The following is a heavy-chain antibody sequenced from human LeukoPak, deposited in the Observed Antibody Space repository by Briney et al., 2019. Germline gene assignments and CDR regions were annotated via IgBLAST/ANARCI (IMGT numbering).Heavy chain of an antibody. CDR1: GGSISSRSYY. Sequence: SETLSLTCTVSGGSISSRSYYWGWIRQPPGKGLEWIGSIYYSGSTYYNPSLKSRVTISVDTSKNQFSLKLSSVTAADTAVYYCAGLWFGELLYNWFDPWGQGTLVTVSS. CDR3: AGLWFGELLYNWFDP. J-gene: IGHJ5*02. D-gene: IGHD3-10*01. CDR2: IYYSGST. V-gene: IGHV4-39*01.